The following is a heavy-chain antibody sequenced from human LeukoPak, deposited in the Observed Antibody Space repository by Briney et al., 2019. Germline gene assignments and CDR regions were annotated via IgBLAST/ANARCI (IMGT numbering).Heavy chain of an antibody. J-gene: IGHJ4*02. CDR1: GFTFSSYS. V-gene: IGHV3-9*01. CDR3: AKTDG. CDR2: ISWNSGSI. Sequence: GGSLRLSCAASGFTFSSYSMNWVRQAPGKGLEWVSGISWNSGSIGYADSVKGRFTISRDNAKNSLYLQMNSLRAEDTALYYCAKTDGWGQGTLVTVSS.